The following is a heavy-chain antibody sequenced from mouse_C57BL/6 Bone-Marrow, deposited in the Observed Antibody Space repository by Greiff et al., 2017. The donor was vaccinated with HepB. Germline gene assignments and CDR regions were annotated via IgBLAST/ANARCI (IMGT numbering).Heavy chain of an antibody. D-gene: IGHD2-3*01. Sequence: EVQRVESGPGLVKPSQSLSLTCSVTGYSITSGYYWNWIRQFPGNKLEWMGYISYDGSNNYNPSLKNRISITRDTSKNQFFLKLNSVTTEDTATYYCARVGGYYYYYAMDYWGQGTSVTVSS. V-gene: IGHV3-6*01. CDR2: ISYDGSN. J-gene: IGHJ4*01. CDR1: GYSITSGYY. CDR3: ARVGGYYYYYAMDY.